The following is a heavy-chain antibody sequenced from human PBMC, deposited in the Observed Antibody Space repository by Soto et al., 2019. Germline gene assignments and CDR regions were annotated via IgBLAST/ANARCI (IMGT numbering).Heavy chain of an antibody. D-gene: IGHD3-22*01. Sequence: SETLSLTCTVSGCYISSYYWSWIRQPPGKGLEWIGYIYYSGSTNYNPSLKSRVTISVDTSKNQFSLKLSSVTAADTAVYYCARDAGYYYDSSGYYIKWGQGTLVTVSS. J-gene: IGHJ4*02. CDR2: IYYSGST. CDR1: GCYISSYY. V-gene: IGHV4-59*01. CDR3: ARDAGYYYDSSGYYIK.